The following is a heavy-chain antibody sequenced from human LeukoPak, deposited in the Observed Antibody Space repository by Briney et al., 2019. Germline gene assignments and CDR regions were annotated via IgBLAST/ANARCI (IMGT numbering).Heavy chain of an antibody. CDR2: IQHDGSRT. CDR1: GFSFSTYT. CDR3: AKDLISMVRGSPMDV. D-gene: IGHD3-10*01. Sequence: GGSLRLSCAASGFSFSTYTMNWVRQAPGKGLERVAGIQHDGSRTYYADSVKGRFTISRDNSKNTLYLEMNSLRAEDTAVYYCAKDLISMVRGSPMDVWGQGTTVTVSS. V-gene: IGHV3-30-3*01. J-gene: IGHJ6*02.